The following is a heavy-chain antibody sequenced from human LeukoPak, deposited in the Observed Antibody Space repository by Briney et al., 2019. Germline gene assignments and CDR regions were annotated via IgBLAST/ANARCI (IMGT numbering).Heavy chain of an antibody. D-gene: IGHD6-13*01. V-gene: IGHV1-8*01. CDR2: MNPNSGNT. J-gene: IGHJ5*02. Sequence: GASVKVSCKASGYTFTSYDINWVRQATGQGLEWMGWMNPNSGNTGYAQKFQGRVTMTRNTSISTAYMELSSLRSEDTAVYYCARGAGPYDSSSSTAGWFDPWGQGTLVTVSS. CDR3: ARGAGPYDSSSSTAGWFDP. CDR1: GYTFTSYD.